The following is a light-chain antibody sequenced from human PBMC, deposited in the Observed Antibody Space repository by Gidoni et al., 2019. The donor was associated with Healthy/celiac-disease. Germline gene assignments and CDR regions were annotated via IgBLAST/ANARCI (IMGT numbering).Light chain of an antibody. CDR3: QQRSNWPPGLT. V-gene: IGKV3-11*01. J-gene: IGKJ4*01. CDR1: QSVSSY. CDR2: DAS. Sequence: EIVLTQSPATLSLSPGERATLSCRASQSVSSYLAWYPQKPGQAPRLLIYDASNRDTGIPARFRGSGSGTDFTLTISSLEPEDFAVYYCQQRSNWPPGLTFGGGTKVEIK.